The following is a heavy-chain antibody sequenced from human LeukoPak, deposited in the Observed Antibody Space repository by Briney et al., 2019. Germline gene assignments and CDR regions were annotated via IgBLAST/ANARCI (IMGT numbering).Heavy chain of an antibody. CDR1: GFTVSSDS. CDR2: IYSGGST. Sequence: GGSLRLSCTVSGFTVSSDSMSWVRQAPGNGLEWVSFIYSGGSTHYSDSVKGRFTISRDNSKNTLYLQMNSLRAEDTAVYYCARRAGAYSHPYDYWGQGTPVTVSS. CDR3: ARRAGAYSHPYDY. V-gene: IGHV3-53*01. J-gene: IGHJ4*02. D-gene: IGHD4/OR15-4a*01.